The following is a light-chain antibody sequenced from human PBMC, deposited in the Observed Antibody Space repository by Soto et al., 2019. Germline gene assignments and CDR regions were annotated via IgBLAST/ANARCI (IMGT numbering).Light chain of an antibody. CDR3: CSYAVTTPFVI. CDR1: SSDVGGYDY. CDR2: DVS. V-gene: IGLV2-11*01. J-gene: IGLJ2*01. Sequence: QSALTQVRSVSGSPGQSVTISCTGTSSDVGGYDYVSWYQQRPGKAPRLMIYDVSKRPSGVPGRFSGSKSGNTASLTTSGLKVENEVDYFCCSYAVTTPFVIFGGGTKVPVL.